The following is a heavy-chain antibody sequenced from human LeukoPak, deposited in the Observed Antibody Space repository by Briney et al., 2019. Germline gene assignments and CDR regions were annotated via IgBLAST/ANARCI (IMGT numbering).Heavy chain of an antibody. CDR3: ARASFIAARPYDP. CDR2: INHSGST. Sequence: PSETLSLTCAVYGGSFSGYYWSWICQPPGKGLEWIGEINHSGSTNYNPSLKSRVTISVDTSKNQFSLKLSSVTAADTAVYYGARASFIAARPYDPWGQGTLVTVSS. J-gene: IGHJ5*02. D-gene: IGHD6-6*01. CDR1: GGSFSGYY. V-gene: IGHV4-34*01.